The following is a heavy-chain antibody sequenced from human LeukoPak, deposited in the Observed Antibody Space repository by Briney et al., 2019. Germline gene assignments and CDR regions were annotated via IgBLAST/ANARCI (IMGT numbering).Heavy chain of an antibody. CDR1: GDSIRSYH. Sequence: SETLSLTCTVSGDSIRSYHCSWLRQFPGKGLEWIGYIFYTGSTKYNPSLKSRVTISVDTSKNQFSLKLNSVTAADTAVYYCATLVFLGSESPDKSRDNWFDPWGQGTLVTVSS. D-gene: IGHD3-10*02. CDR3: ATLVFLGSESPDKSRDNWFDP. J-gene: IGHJ5*02. CDR2: IFYTGST. V-gene: IGHV4-59*01.